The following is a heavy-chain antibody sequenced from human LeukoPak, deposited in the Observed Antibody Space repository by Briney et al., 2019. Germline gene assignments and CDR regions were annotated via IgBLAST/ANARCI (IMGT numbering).Heavy chain of an antibody. J-gene: IGHJ4*02. Sequence: SEILSLTCTVSGGSISSSSYYWGWIRQPPGKGLEWIGSIYYSGSTYYNPSLKSRVTISVDTSKNQFSLKLSSVTAADTAVYYCARGRIGYSYGRHLDYWGQGTLVTVSS. CDR1: GGSISSSSYY. CDR3: ARGRIGYSYGRHLDY. CDR2: IYYSGST. D-gene: IGHD5-18*01. V-gene: IGHV4-39*01.